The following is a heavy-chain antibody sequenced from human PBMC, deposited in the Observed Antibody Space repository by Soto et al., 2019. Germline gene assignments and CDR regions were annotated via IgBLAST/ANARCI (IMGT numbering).Heavy chain of an antibody. CDR2: IYWDDDK. CDR1: GFSLSTSGVG. Sequence: QITLKESGPTLVKPTQTLTLTCTFSGFSLSTSGVGVGWIRQPPGKALEWLALIYWDDDKRYSPSLKSRLTITNDTSKNQVVLTLTTMDPVDTATYYSAHLYGGYDNFDYWGQGTLVTVSS. V-gene: IGHV2-5*02. J-gene: IGHJ4*02. D-gene: IGHD5-12*01. CDR3: AHLYGGYDNFDY.